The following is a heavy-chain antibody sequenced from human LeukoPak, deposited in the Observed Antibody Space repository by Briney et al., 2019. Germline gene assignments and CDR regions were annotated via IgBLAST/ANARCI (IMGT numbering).Heavy chain of an antibody. J-gene: IGHJ4*02. D-gene: IGHD5-18*01. Sequence: SGGSLRLSCVASGITFSNYAVSWVRQAPEKGLDWVSVISGSAHKIRYADSVKGRFTISRDNSENIVYLQMNNLRAEDTAVYYCAGRVTGYSSGYVYWGQGTPVTVSS. CDR1: GITFSNYA. CDR3: AGRVTGYSSGYVY. V-gene: IGHV3-23*01. CDR2: ISGSAHKI.